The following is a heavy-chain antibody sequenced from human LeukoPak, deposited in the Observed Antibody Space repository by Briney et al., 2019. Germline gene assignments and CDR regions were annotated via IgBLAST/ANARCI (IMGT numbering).Heavy chain of an antibody. CDR1: GGSLSSYY. D-gene: IGHD4-23*01. CDR2: IYYSGST. V-gene: IGHV4-59*01. Sequence: SETLSLTCTVSGGSLSSYYWRWIRQPPGKGLEWMGYIYYSGSTNYNPSLMSRGTISVHTSKNQFSLMLSSVTAADTAVNYRARNGKGYRGNFKGFDPWGQGTLVTVSS. CDR3: ARNGKGYRGNFKGFDP. J-gene: IGHJ5*02.